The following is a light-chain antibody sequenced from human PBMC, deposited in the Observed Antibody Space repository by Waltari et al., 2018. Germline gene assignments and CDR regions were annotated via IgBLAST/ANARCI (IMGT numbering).Light chain of an antibody. CDR2: DFS. CDR1: SSAVVGHHY. V-gene: IGLV2-14*03. Sequence: QSALTQPASVSGSPGHSITLSCTRTSSAVVGHHYVPWYQQPPGKAPKLMIYDFSNRPSGVSNRFSGSKSGNTASLTISGLQAEDDADYSCSSYTSSSTRVFGTGTKVTVL. CDR3: SSYTSSSTRV. J-gene: IGLJ1*01.